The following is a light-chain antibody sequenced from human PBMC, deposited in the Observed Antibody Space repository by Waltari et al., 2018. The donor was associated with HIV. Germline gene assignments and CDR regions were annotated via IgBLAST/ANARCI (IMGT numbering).Light chain of an antibody. J-gene: IGKJ2*01. CDR3: QQYGDSPMYT. CDR2: GTS. V-gene: IGKV3-20*01. CDR1: QSVGSTF. Sequence: EIVLTQSPDTLSLSPGERATISCRASQSVGSTFLAGYQQKPGQAPRLLVYGTSRRATGIPDRFSGSGSGTDFTLAISRLEPEDFAVYYCQQYGDSPMYTFGQGTRLDIK.